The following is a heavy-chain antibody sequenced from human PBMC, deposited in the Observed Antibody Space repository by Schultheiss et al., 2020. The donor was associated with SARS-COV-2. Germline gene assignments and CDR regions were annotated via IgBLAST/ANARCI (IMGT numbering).Heavy chain of an antibody. D-gene: IGHD3-22*01. V-gene: IGHV3-30*04. Sequence: GESLKISCAASGFTFNSYTMHWVRQAPGKGLEWVAVISYDGSENYYADSVKGRFTIFRDNSKNTLYLQMNSLRAEDTAVYYCARDRLLEVVEYYFDYWGQGTLVTVSS. CDR3: ARDRLLEVVEYYFDY. CDR2: ISYDGSEN. J-gene: IGHJ4*02. CDR1: GFTFNSYT.